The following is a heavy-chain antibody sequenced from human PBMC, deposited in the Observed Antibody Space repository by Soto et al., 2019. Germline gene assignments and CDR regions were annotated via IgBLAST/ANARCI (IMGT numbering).Heavy chain of an antibody. CDR2: INPSGGTT. CDR3: ARRPSLFGGPFDY. J-gene: IGHJ4*02. D-gene: IGHD3-16*01. Sequence: GASVKVSCKASGYIFTSYYIHWVRQAPGQGLEWMGMINPSGGTTTYAQNFQGRVTMTRDTSTSTVYMELSSLKSEDTAVYFCARRPSLFGGPFDYWGQGIVVTVSS. V-gene: IGHV1-46*03. CDR1: GYIFTSYY.